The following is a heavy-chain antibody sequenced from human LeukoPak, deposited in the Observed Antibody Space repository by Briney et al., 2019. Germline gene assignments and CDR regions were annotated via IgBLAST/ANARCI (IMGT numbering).Heavy chain of an antibody. J-gene: IGHJ4*02. Sequence: SETLSLTCTVSGGSISSSSYYWGWIRQPPGKGLEWIGSIYHSGSTYYNPSLKSRVSISIDTSNNQFSLKLSSVTAADTAVYYCAGGDIIAVPAAMGTVDYWGQGTLVTVSS. CDR1: GGSISSSSYY. CDR3: AGGDIIAVPAAMGTVDY. V-gene: IGHV4-39*07. CDR2: IYHSGST. D-gene: IGHD2-2*01.